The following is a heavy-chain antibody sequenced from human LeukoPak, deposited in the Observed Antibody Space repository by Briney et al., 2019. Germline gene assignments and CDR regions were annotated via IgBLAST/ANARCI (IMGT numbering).Heavy chain of an antibody. V-gene: IGHV3-7*01. CDR3: ARGRELGANFWVH. Sequence: GGSLRLSCAASGFAFSSYEMIWVRQAPGKGLEWVANIKQDGLEKNYVDSVKGRFIISRDNSKNSLYLQMNTLRAEDTAVYYCARGRELGANFWVHWGQGTLVTVSS. CDR2: IKQDGLEK. CDR1: GFAFSSYE. J-gene: IGHJ4*02. D-gene: IGHD1-7*01.